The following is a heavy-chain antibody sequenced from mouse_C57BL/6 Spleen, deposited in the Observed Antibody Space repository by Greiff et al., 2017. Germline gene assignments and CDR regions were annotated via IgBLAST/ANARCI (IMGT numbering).Heavy chain of an antibody. V-gene: IGHV3-6*01. Sequence: VQLKESGPGLVKPSQSLSLTCSVTGYSITSGYYWNWIRQFPGNKLEWMGYISYDGSNNYNPSLKNRISITRDTSKNQFFLKLNSVTTEDTATYYCARDNWEGGYWGQGTTLTVSS. D-gene: IGHD4-1*01. CDR1: GYSITSGYY. CDR3: ARDNWEGGY. J-gene: IGHJ2*01. CDR2: ISYDGSN.